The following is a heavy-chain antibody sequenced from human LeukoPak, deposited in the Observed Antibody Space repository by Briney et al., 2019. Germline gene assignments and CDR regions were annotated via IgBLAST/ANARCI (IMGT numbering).Heavy chain of an antibody. CDR3: ARESMVRGVSPFDY. CDR2: IKQDGSEK. D-gene: IGHD3-10*01. CDR1: GFTFSSYW. Sequence: TGGSLRLSCAASGFTFSSYWMSWVRQAPGKGLEWVANIKQDGSEKYYVDSVKGRFTISRDNAKNSLYLQMNSLRAEDTAVYYCARESMVRGVSPFDYWGQGTLVTVSS. V-gene: IGHV3-7*05. J-gene: IGHJ4*02.